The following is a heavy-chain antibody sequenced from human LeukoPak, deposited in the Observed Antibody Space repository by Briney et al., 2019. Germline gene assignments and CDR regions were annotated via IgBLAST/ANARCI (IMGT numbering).Heavy chain of an antibody. V-gene: IGHV1-2*02. CDR3: ARARMITFGGVIVIFDY. Sequence: ASVKASCKASGYTFTGYYMHWVRQAPGQGLEWMGWINPNSGGTNYAQKFQGRVTMTRDTSISTAYMELSRLRSDDTAVYYCARARMITFGGVIVIFDYWGQGTLVTVSS. CDR1: GYTFTGYY. CDR2: INPNSGGT. D-gene: IGHD3-16*02. J-gene: IGHJ4*02.